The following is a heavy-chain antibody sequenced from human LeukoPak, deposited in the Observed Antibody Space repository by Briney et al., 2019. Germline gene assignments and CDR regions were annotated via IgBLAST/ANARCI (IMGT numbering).Heavy chain of an antibody. CDR2: IYTSGST. CDR3: ARRRSGYSYGL. J-gene: IGHJ4*02. Sequence: SETLSLTCTVSGGSISSGSYYWSWIRQPAGKGLEWIGRIYTSGSTNHNPFLKSRVTISVDTSKNQFSLKLSSVTAADTAVYYCARRRSGYSYGLWGQGTLVTVSS. D-gene: IGHD5-18*01. V-gene: IGHV4-61*02. CDR1: GGSISSGSYY.